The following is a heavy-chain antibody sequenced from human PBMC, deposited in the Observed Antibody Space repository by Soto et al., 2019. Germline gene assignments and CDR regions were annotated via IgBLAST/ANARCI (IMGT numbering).Heavy chain of an antibody. D-gene: IGHD1-26*01. CDR1: GFTFSNYG. CDR2: IWHDGNNK. V-gene: IGHV3-33*01. Sequence: QVQLVESGGGVVQPGRSLRLSCAASGFTFSNYGMHWVRQAPGKGLEWVAIIWHDGNNKDYADSVRGRFIISRDNSKNRLYLQMNSLRAEDTAVYYCASDLVGASDSYGLDVWGQGTPVTVSS. CDR3: ASDLVGASDSYGLDV. J-gene: IGHJ6*02.